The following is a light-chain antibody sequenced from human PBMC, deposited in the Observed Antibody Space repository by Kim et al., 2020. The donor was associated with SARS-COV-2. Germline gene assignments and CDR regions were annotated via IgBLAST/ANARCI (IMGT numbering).Light chain of an antibody. V-gene: IGKV1-39*01. CDR2: GAS. CDR3: QQSYSTPRT. J-gene: IGKJ1*01. CDR1: QNITRY. Sequence: AYVGDRVTITCRASQNITRYLNWYHQKPGRAPNVLIYGASNLQSGVPSRFSGSGSGTDFTLTIRSLQPEDFATYYCQQSYSTPRTFGQGTKVDIK.